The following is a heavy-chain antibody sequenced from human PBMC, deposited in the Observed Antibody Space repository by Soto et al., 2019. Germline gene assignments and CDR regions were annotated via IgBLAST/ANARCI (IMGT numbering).Heavy chain of an antibody. CDR2: IIPIFGTA. D-gene: IGHD3-22*01. Sequence: QVQLVQSGAEVKKPGSSVKVSCKASGGTFSSYAISWVRQAPGQGLEWMGGIIPIFGTANYAQKFQGRVTITVDESTSTAYMELSSLRSEDTAVYYCARDRHYYDSSDYYYQVDAFDIWGQGTMVTVSS. V-gene: IGHV1-69*01. CDR3: ARDRHYYDSSDYYYQVDAFDI. J-gene: IGHJ3*02. CDR1: GGTFSSYA.